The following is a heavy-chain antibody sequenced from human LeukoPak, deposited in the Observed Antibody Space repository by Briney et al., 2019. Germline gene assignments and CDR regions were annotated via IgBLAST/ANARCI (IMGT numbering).Heavy chain of an antibody. CDR2: ISAYNGNT. Sequence: ASVKVSCKASGYTFTSYGISWVRQAPGQGLEWMGWISAYNGNTNYAQKLQGRVTMTTDTSTSTAYMELSSLRSEDTAVYYCARVRDRTHFDYWGQGTLVTVSS. CDR1: GYTFTSYG. J-gene: IGHJ4*02. V-gene: IGHV1-18*01. CDR3: ARVRDRTHFDY.